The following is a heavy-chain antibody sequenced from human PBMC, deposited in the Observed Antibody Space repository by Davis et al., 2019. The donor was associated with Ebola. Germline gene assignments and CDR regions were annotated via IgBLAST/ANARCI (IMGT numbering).Heavy chain of an antibody. Sequence: GESLKISCAASGFTFSSYAMSWVRQAAGKGLECVATIWYDGTKKYYADSVRGRFTISRDNSNDKVFLQMNSLRVEDTAMYYCAIDGAGLSLARGVLTYHNWLDPWGQGTLVTVS. CDR1: GFTFSSYA. CDR2: IWYDGTKK. J-gene: IGHJ5*01. D-gene: IGHD3-10*01. V-gene: IGHV3-33*03. CDR3: AIDGAGLSLARGVLTYHNWLDP.